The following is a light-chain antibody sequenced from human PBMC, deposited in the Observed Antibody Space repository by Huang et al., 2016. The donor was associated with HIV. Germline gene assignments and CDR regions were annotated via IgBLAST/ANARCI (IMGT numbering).Light chain of an antibody. Sequence: EIVLTQSPATLSLSPGERATLSCRASQSVSSYLAWYQQKPCQAPRLLIYDVSNRATGIPGRFSGSGSGTDFTLTISSLEPEDFAVYYCQQRSNWPAFGQGTRLEIK. J-gene: IGKJ5*01. CDR3: QQRSNWPA. CDR2: DVS. CDR1: QSVSSY. V-gene: IGKV3-11*01.